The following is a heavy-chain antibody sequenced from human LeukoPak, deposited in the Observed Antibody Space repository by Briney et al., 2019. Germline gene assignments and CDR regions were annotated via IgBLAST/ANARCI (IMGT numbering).Heavy chain of an antibody. D-gene: IGHD2-15*01. J-gene: IGHJ4*02. CDR1: GGSISGYH. Sequence: PSETLSLTCAVSGGSISGYHWSWIRQPAGKGLEWMGRISGSGSTDYNPSLKSRVTMSVDTSKNQFSLKLNSVTAADTAVYYCAREGRCSTPGYWGQGTLVTVSS. CDR2: ISGSGST. CDR3: AREGRCSTPGY. V-gene: IGHV4-4*07.